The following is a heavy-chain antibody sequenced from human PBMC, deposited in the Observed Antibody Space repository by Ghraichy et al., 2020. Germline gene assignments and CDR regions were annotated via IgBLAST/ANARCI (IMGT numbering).Heavy chain of an antibody. CDR2: IYNSGST. V-gene: IGHV4-59*01. CDR3: ARRRDYGGDDYYYYYGMDV. D-gene: IGHD4-23*01. CDR1: GGSISSYY. J-gene: IGHJ6*02. Sequence: ETLSLTCTVSGGSISSYYWSWIRQPPGKGLEWIGYIYNSGSTNYNPSLKSRVSISVDTSKNQISLKLSSVTTADTAVYYCARRRDYGGDDYYYYYGMDVWGQGTAVTVSS.